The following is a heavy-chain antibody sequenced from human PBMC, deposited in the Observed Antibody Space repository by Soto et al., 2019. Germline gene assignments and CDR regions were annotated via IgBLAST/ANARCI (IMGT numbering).Heavy chain of an antibody. CDR1: GFTFSNAW. CDR3: TTGLVMTTVPYFDY. D-gene: IGHD4-4*01. CDR2: IKSKTDGGTT. Sequence: EVQLVESGGGLVKPGGSLRLSCAASGFTFSNAWMSWVRQAPGKGLEWVGRIKSKTDGGTTDYAAPVKGRFTISRDDSKNTLYLQMNSLKTEDTAVYYCTTGLVMTTVPYFDYWGQGTLVTVSS. J-gene: IGHJ4*02. V-gene: IGHV3-15*01.